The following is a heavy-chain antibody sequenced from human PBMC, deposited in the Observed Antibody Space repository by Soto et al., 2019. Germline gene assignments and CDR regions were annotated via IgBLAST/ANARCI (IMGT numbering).Heavy chain of an antibody. CDR3: ARDRTYYDFWSGYPTGYYYYYYMDV. Sequence: GGSLRLSCAASGFTFSSYAMHWVRQAPGKGLEYVSAISSNGGSTYYANSVKGRFTISRDNSKNTLYLQMGSLRAEDMAVYYCARDRTYYDFWSGYPTGYYYYYYMDVWGKGTTVTVSS. J-gene: IGHJ6*03. CDR1: GFTFSSYA. CDR2: ISSNGGST. V-gene: IGHV3-64*01. D-gene: IGHD3-3*01.